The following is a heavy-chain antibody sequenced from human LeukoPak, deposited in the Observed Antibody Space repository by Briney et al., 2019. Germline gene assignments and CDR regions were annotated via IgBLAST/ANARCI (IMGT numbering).Heavy chain of an antibody. D-gene: IGHD4-17*01. Sequence: PGGSLRLSCAASGFTFSTYAMSWVRQAPGKGLEWVSAISGSGGSTYYADSVKGRFTISRDNSKNTLYLQMNSLRAEDTAVYYCAKDSGDYGYYYYGMDVWGQGTTVTVSS. V-gene: IGHV3-23*01. J-gene: IGHJ6*02. CDR1: GFTFSTYA. CDR3: AKDSGDYGYYYYGMDV. CDR2: ISGSGGST.